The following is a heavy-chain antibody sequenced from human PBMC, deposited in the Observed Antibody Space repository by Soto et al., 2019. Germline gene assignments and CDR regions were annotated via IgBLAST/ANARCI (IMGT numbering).Heavy chain of an antibody. D-gene: IGHD2-21*02. J-gene: IGHJ4*02. CDR3: TTGDGPKHLDS. CDR1: GFTFSDAS. V-gene: IGHV3-15*04. CDR2: VGTKRHGGTT. Sequence: QLVESGGGLVKPGGSLTLSCAASGFTFSDASMTWVRQTPGKGLEWVGRVGTKRHGGTTDYAAPVRGRFTVSRDDSKNALYLQMNSLTTEVTAVYYCTTGDGPKHLDSWGQGALVTVSS.